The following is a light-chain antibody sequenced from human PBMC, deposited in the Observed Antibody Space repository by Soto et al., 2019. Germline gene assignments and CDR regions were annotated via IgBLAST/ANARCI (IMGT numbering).Light chain of an antibody. Sequence: IVLTQSPPSLSLFPVERATLSCRASQSVSSYLAWYQQKPGQAPRLLIYDVSTRATGIPARFSGSGSRTDFILTISSLEPEDFAVYYCQQRSNWPPVITFGGGTKVDIK. CDR3: QQRSNWPPVIT. CDR1: QSVSSY. CDR2: DVS. V-gene: IGKV3-11*01. J-gene: IGKJ4*01.